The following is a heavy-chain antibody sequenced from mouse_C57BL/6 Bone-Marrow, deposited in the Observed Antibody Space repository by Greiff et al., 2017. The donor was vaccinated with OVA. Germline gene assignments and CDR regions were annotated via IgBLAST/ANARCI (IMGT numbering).Heavy chain of an antibody. CDR1: GYTFTSYW. V-gene: IGHV1-69*01. Sequence: QVHVKQPGAELVMPGASVKLSCKASGYTFTSYWMHWVKQRPGQGLEWIGEIDPSDSYTNYNQKFKGKSTLTVDKSSSTAYMQLSSLTSEDSAVYYCARAVLYYYWYFDVWGTGTTVTVSS. CDR3: ARAVLYYYWYFDV. D-gene: IGHD1-1*01. J-gene: IGHJ1*03. CDR2: IDPSDSYT.